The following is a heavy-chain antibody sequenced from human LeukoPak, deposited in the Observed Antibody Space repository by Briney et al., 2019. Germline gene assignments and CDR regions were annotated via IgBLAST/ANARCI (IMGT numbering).Heavy chain of an antibody. Sequence: GGSLRLSCVASGFVVSNDYMSWVRQAPGKGLGWVSVIYIGGSSYYADSVKGRFTISRDNSKNTVNLQMNSLRVEDTAVYYCARGAPASYPIDYWGQGTLVTVSS. CDR3: ARGAPASYPIDY. CDR2: IYIGGSS. V-gene: IGHV3-66*01. CDR1: GFVVSNDY. J-gene: IGHJ4*02. D-gene: IGHD3-10*01.